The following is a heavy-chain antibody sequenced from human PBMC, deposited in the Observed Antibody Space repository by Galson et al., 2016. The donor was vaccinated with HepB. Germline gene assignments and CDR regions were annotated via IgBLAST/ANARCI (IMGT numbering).Heavy chain of an antibody. J-gene: IGHJ3*02. CDR2: IWYDGTNE. V-gene: IGHV3-33*08. CDR1: GFTFSSYA. Sequence: SLRLSCAATGFTFSSYAMTWVRQAPGKGLEWVALIWYDGTNEYYADSVKGRFTISRDNAKNSLYLQMNSLRDEDTAVYYCARDGGIPGAAFDIWGQGTMVTVSS. D-gene: IGHD3-16*01. CDR3: ARDGGIPGAAFDI.